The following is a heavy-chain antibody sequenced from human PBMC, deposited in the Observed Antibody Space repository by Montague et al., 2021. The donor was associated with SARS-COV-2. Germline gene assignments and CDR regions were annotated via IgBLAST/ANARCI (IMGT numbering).Heavy chain of an antibody. D-gene: IGHD6-19*01. CDR1: GGSISSSSYY. CDR3: ARQENSSGWFKPDAFDP. CDR2: IYYSGST. V-gene: IGHV4-39*01. Sequence: SETLSLTCTVSGGSISSSSYYWGWIRQPQGKGLEWIGSIYYSGSTYYNPSLKSRVTISVDTSKNQFSLKLSSVTDADTAVYYCARQENSSGWFKPDAFDPWGQGTMVTVSS. J-gene: IGHJ3*01.